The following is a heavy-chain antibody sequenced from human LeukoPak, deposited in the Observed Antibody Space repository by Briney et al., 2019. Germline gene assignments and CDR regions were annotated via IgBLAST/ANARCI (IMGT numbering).Heavy chain of an antibody. D-gene: IGHD6-13*01. CDR2: ISISGGTI. J-gene: IGHJ5*02. V-gene: IGHV3-48*03. CDR3: ARVEKYSSSWIDL. Sequence: GGSLRLSCAASGXTFSSYEMNWVRQAPGKGLEWVSYISISGGTIYYAGSVKGRFTISRDNARNSLCLQMNSLRAEDTAVYYCARVEKYSSSWIDLWGQGTLVTVSS. CDR1: GXTFSSYE.